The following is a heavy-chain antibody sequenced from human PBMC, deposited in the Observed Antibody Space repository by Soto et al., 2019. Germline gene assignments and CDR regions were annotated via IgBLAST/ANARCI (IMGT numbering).Heavy chain of an antibody. V-gene: IGHV1-18*04. CDR2: TSDYNGNT. CDR1: GYTFTNYG. J-gene: IGHJ4*02. D-gene: IGHD6-13*01. Sequence: GASVKVSCKASGYTFTNYGISWLRQAPGQGLEWMGWTSDYNGNTNYAQKFQGRVTLTTDTSTSTAYMELRSLRSDDTAVYYCARSGGIYSISWPLDFWGQGTLVTVSS. CDR3: ARSGGIYSISWPLDF.